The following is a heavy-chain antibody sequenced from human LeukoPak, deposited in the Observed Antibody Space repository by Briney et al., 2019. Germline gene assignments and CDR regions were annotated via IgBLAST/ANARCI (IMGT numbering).Heavy chain of an antibody. CDR1: GYTFTSYG. J-gene: IGHJ4*02. D-gene: IGHD2-21*02. Sequence: GASVKVSCKASGYTFTSYGISWVRQVPGQGLEWMGWISTYNGNTNYAQKLQGRVTMTTNTSTSTAYMEVRSLRSDDTAVYYCARRCGGDCYAFDNWGQGTLVTVSS. CDR2: ISTYNGNT. CDR3: ARRCGGDCYAFDN. V-gene: IGHV1-18*01.